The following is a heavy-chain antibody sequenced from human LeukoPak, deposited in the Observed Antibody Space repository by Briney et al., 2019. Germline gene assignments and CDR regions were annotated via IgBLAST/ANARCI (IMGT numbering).Heavy chain of an antibody. J-gene: IGHJ4*02. CDR3: ARGARKGDDYGGFFDY. V-gene: IGHV3-30*02. CDR1: GFTFSDYS. CDR2: IRYDGNNK. Sequence: GGSLRLSCAASGFTFSDYSMHWVRQAPGKGLNWVAFIRYDGNNKYYADSVKGRFTISRDNSKNTLYLQMNILRTEDTAVYYCARGARKGDDYGGFFDYWGQGTLVTVSS. D-gene: IGHD4-23*01.